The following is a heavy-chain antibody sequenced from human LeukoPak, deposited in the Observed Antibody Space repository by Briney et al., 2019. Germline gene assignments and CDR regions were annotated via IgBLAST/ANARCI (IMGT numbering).Heavy chain of an antibody. V-gene: IGHV4-39*01. CDR1: GGSISSSSYY. Sequence: SETLSLTCTVSGGSISSSSYYWGWIRQPPGEGLEWIGSIYYSGSTYYNPSLKSRVTISVDTSKNQFSLKLSSVTAADTAVYYCARHRTGSSGWYGGPYYFDYWGQGTLVTVSS. D-gene: IGHD6-19*01. J-gene: IGHJ4*02. CDR2: IYYSGST. CDR3: ARHRTGSSGWYGGPYYFDY.